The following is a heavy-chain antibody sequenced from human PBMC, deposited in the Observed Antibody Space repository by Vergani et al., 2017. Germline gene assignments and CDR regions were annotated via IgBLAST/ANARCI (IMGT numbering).Heavy chain of an antibody. V-gene: IGHV1-18*01. CDR3: ARWGRRVRGVNYYCYGMDV. J-gene: IGHJ6*02. CDR1: GYTFTSYG. Sequence: QVQLVQSGAEVKKPGASVKVSCKASGYTFTSYGLSWVRPAPGQGLEGMGWISAYNGNTNYAQQLQGRVTMTTDTSASTADRELSSLRSEDTAVDYCARWGRRVRGVNYYCYGMDVWGQGTTVTVSS. D-gene: IGHD3-10*01. CDR2: ISAYNGNT.